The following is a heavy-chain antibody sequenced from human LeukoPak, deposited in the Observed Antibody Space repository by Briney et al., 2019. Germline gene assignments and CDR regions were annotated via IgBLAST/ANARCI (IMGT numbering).Heavy chain of an antibody. V-gene: IGHV4-59*01. J-gene: IGHJ3*02. D-gene: IGHD3-3*01. Sequence: ETLSLTCTVSGGSISSYYWSWIRQPPGKGLEWIGYIYYSGSANYIPSLKSRVTISVDTSKNQFSLKLSSVTAADTAVYYCARVKEDFWSGYYAFDIWGQGTMVTVSS. CDR2: IYYSGSA. CDR3: ARVKEDFWSGYYAFDI. CDR1: GGSISSYY.